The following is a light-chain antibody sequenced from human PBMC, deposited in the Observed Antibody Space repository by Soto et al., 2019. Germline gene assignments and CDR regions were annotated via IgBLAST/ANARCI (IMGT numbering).Light chain of an antibody. CDR1: HSLLHNNGYNY. V-gene: IGKV2-28*01. Sequence: DILVRQSPLSLPVTTGEPASISCRSNHSLLHNNGYNYLDWYMQKPGQSPQLLIYLGSNRASGVPDRFSGSGSGTDFTLKFSRVEAADVGVYYCRPGRQSLTFGQGTRLEI. CDR3: RPGRQSLT. J-gene: IGKJ5*01. CDR2: LGS.